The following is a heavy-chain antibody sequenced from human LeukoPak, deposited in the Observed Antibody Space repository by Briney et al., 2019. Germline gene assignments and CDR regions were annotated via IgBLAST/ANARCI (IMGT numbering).Heavy chain of an antibody. CDR2: IISIFGTA. CDR1: GGTFSSYA. J-gene: IGHJ6*03. D-gene: IGHD2-2*02. V-gene: IGHV1-69*05. CDR3: ARAGGYCSSTSCYSRYYYYYMDV. Sequence: ASVKVSCKASGGTFSSYAISWVRQAPGQGLEWMGGIISIFGTANYAQKFQGRVTITTDESTSTAYMELSSLRSEDTAVYYCARAGGYCSSTSCYSRYYYYYMDVWGKGTTVTVSS.